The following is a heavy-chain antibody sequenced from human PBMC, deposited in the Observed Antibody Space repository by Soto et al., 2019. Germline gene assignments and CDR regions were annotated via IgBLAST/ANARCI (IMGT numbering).Heavy chain of an antibody. CDR3: ARPMVRRVIKYFQH. Sequence: QLQLQESGPGLVKPSETLSLTCTVSGGSISSSSYYWGWIRQPPGKGLEWIGSIYYSGSTYYNPSLKSRVTISVDTSKNQFSLKLSSVTAADTAVYYCARPMVRRVIKYFQHWGQGTLVTVSS. D-gene: IGHD3-10*01. J-gene: IGHJ1*01. V-gene: IGHV4-39*01. CDR1: GGSISSSSYY. CDR2: IYYSGST.